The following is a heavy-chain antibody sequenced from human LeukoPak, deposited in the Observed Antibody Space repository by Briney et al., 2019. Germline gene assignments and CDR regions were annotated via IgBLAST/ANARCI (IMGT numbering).Heavy chain of an antibody. D-gene: IGHD3-22*01. CDR2: IIPIFGTA. V-gene: IGHV1-69*13. Sequence: ASVKVSCKASGGTFSSYAISWVRQAPGQGLEWMGGIIPIFGTANYAQKFQGRVTITADESTSTAYMELSSLRSEDTAVYYCARRYYYDSSGYYFDYWGQGTLVTVSS. J-gene: IGHJ4*02. CDR3: ARRYYYDSSGYYFDY. CDR1: GGTFSSYA.